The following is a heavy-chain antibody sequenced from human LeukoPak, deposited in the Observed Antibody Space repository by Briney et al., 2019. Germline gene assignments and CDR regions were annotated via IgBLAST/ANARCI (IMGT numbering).Heavy chain of an antibody. Sequence: PSETLSLTCAVYGGSFSGYYWSWIRQPPGKGLEWIGEINHSGSTNYNPSLKSRVTISVDTSKSQFSLKLSSVTAADTAVYYCATLGPAAPGGYYYYGMDVWGQGTTVTVSS. D-gene: IGHD2-2*01. V-gene: IGHV4-34*01. CDR1: GGSFSGYY. CDR2: INHSGST. J-gene: IGHJ6*02. CDR3: ATLGPAAPGGYYYYGMDV.